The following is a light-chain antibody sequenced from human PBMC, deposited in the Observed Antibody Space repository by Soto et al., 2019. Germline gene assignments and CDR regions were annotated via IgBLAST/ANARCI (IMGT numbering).Light chain of an antibody. J-gene: IGKJ1*01. V-gene: IGKV3-20*01. CDR2: GVS. Sequence: EIVLTQSPGTLSLSPGERATLSCRASQSVTDSFLAWYQQRPGQAPRLLMYGVSIRATDISDRFSGGGAGTDFTLTISRLEPEDFAVYYCQQYGTSLWTFGQGTKVEIK. CDR1: QSVTDSF. CDR3: QQYGTSLWT.